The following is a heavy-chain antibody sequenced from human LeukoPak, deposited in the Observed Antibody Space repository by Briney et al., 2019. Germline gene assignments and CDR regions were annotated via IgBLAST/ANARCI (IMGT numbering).Heavy chain of an antibody. CDR3: ARGYDLWSGYFYYYYYMDV. V-gene: IGHV4-59*01. J-gene: IGHJ6*03. Sequence: SETLSLTCTVSGGSISSYYWSWIRQPPGKGLEWIGYIYYSGSTNYNPSLKSRVTISVDTSKNQFSLKLSSVTAADTAVYYCARGYDLWSGYFYYYYYMDVWGKGTTVTVSS. CDR2: IYYSGST. CDR1: GGSISSYY. D-gene: IGHD3-3*01.